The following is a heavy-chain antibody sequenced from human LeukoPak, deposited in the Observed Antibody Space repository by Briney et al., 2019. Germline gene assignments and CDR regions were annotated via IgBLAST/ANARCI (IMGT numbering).Heavy chain of an antibody. J-gene: IGHJ4*02. CDR1: GFTFSSHG. Sequence: LSGGSLRLSCAASGFTFSSHGMHWVRQAPGKGLEWVAFIRYDGSNKYYADSVKGRFTISRDNSKNTLYLQINSLRAEDTAVYYCAKDLGFSSSWGALDYWGQGTLVTVSS. CDR3: AKDLGFSSSWGALDY. V-gene: IGHV3-30*02. CDR2: IRYDGSNK. D-gene: IGHD6-13*01.